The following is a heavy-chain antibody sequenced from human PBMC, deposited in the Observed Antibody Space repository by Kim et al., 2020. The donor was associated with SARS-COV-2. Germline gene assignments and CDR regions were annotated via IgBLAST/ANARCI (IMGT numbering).Heavy chain of an antibody. Sequence: SETLSLTCTVSGGSISSSSYFWGWIRQPPGTGLEWIGSIYYSGNTNYNPSLKSRVTISVDTSKNQFSLKLSSVTATDTAVYYCARSAAAAGKMSAWFDP. CDR1: GGSISSSSYF. J-gene: IGHJ5*02. D-gene: IGHD6-13*01. V-gene: IGHV4-39*01. CDR3: ARSAAAAGKMSAWFDP. CDR2: IYYSGNT.